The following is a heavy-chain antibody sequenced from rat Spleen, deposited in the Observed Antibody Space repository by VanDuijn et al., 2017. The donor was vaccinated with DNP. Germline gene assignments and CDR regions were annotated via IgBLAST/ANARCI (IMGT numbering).Heavy chain of an antibody. CDR1: GFTFSDYY. J-gene: IGHJ2*01. CDR3: ATQGH. Sequence: EVQLVESGGGLVQPGRSLKLSCAASGFTFSDYYMAWVRQAPTKGLEWVAYISYDGGSTYYGDSVKGRFTISRDNAKSTLYLQMDSLRSEDTATYYCATQGHWGQGVMVTVSS. CDR2: ISYDGGST. V-gene: IGHV5-20*01.